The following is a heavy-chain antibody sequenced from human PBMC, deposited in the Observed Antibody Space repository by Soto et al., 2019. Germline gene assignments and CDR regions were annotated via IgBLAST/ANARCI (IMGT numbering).Heavy chain of an antibody. D-gene: IGHD2-15*01. Sequence: PGGSLRLSCAASGFSFSTYAMHWVRQAPGKGLEWVAVISYDGTDKYYADSVKGRFTISRDNSKNTLYLQMNSLRAEDTAVYYCAERLIAANLNFDYCGQGTLVTISS. V-gene: IGHV3-30-3*01. CDR1: GFSFSTYA. CDR3: AERLIAANLNFDY. CDR2: ISYDGTDK. J-gene: IGHJ4*02.